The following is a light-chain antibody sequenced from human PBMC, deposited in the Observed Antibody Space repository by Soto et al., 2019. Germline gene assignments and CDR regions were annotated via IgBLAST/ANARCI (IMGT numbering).Light chain of an antibody. J-gene: IGLJ1*01. V-gene: IGLV2-14*01. CDR1: SSDVGGYNY. CDR3: SSYTRSSTLV. Sequence: QSALTQPASVSGSPGQSITISCTGTSSDVGGYNYVSWYQQHPGKAPKLMIYEVSNRPFGVSNRFSGSKSGNTASLTISGLQAEDEADYYCSSYTRSSTLVFGTGTKLTVL. CDR2: EVS.